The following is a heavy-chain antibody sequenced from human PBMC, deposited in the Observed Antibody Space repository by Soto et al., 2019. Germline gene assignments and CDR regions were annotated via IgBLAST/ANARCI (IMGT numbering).Heavy chain of an antibody. CDR1: DSSMSPYY. J-gene: IGHJ4*02. CDR2: LLYRGTA. V-gene: IGHV4-59*01. Sequence: SETLSLTCSVSDSSMSPYYWTWFRQAPGKGLEWIGHLLYRGTATYNPALKGRVTISLDTSKKQVSLKLSSVIAADTAVYYCAREKDLILGGYAFGYWGPGTLVTVSS. CDR3: AREKDLILGGYAFGY. D-gene: IGHD1-26*01.